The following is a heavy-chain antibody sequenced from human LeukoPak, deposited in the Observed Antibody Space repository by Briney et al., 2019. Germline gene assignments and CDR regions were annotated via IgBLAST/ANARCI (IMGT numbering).Heavy chain of an antibody. Sequence: ASVKVSCKTSGYTFTNYGISWVRQAPGQGLEWMGSISPYNGNAEYAQKLRGRVTMTTDTSTTTGYMELKSLRSDDTAIYYCARGWLQPYWYFDLWGRGTLVTVSS. CDR1: GYTFTNYG. J-gene: IGHJ2*01. V-gene: IGHV1-18*01. CDR3: ARGWLQPYWYFDL. D-gene: IGHD5-24*01. CDR2: ISPYNGNA.